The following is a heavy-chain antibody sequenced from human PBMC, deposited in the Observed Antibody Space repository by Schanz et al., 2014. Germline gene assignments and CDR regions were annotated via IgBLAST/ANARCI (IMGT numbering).Heavy chain of an antibody. CDR2: ISDSSSYI. J-gene: IGHJ4*02. CDR1: GFTFSDYS. V-gene: IGHV3-21*01. Sequence: EVHLMESGGGLVKPGGSLRLSCGASGFTFSDYSMNWVRQAPGKGLEWVSSISDSSSYIYYADSVKGRFTISRDNAKNSLYLQMSSLRAEDTAVYYCARDRVQYSSGWYSDSWGQGTLVTVSS. D-gene: IGHD6-19*01. CDR3: ARDRVQYSSGWYSDS.